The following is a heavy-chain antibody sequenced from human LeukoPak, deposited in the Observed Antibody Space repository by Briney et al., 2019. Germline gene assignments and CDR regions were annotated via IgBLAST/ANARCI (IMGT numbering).Heavy chain of an antibody. J-gene: IGHJ4*02. D-gene: IGHD2-2*01. Sequence: GGSLRLSCAASGFTFSSYWMSWVRQAPGKGLEWVANIKQDGSEKYYVDSVKGRFTISRDNAKNSLYLQMNSLRAEDTAVYYCASDTHCSSTSCYGKDDYWGQGTLVTVSS. CDR1: GFTFSSYW. CDR3: ASDTHCSSTSCYGKDDY. CDR2: IKQDGSEK. V-gene: IGHV3-7*01.